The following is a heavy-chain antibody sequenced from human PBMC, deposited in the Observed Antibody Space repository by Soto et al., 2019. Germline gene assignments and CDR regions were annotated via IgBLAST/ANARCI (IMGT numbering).Heavy chain of an antibody. Sequence: PGWSLRLSCAASGFTFSSYAMSWVLQAPGKGLEWVSSITTSGSSTYYADSVKGRFTISRDNSNNTLYLQMNSMRADDTATYYCSTDGAHYSFDFWGQGTLVTVS. CDR1: GFTFSSYA. CDR2: ITTSGSST. CDR3: STDGAHYSFDF. V-gene: IGHV3-23*01. D-gene: IGHD3-16*01. J-gene: IGHJ4*02.